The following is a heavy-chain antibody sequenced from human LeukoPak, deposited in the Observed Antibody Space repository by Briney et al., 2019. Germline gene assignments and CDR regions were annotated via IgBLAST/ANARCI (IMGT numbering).Heavy chain of an antibody. CDR2: ISGSGGST. CDR1: GFTFNTYA. CDR3: AKVSGFDP. Sequence: GGSLRLSCTASGFTFNTYAMTWVRQAPGKGLEWVSAISGSGGSTYYADSVKGRFTISRDNSKNTLYLQMNSLRAEDTAVYYCAKVSGFDPWGQGTLVTVSS. V-gene: IGHV3-23*01. J-gene: IGHJ5*02.